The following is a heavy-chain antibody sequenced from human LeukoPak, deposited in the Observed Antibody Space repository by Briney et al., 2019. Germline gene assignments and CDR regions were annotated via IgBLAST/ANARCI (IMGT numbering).Heavy chain of an antibody. CDR1: GFTFSSYS. J-gene: IGHJ6*02. Sequence: GGSLRLSCAASGFTFSSYSMNWVRQAPGKGLEWVSYISSSSTIYYADSVKGRFTISRDNAKNSLYLQMNSLRAEDTAVYYCAREYHVYRPYYGMDVWGQGTTVTVSS. D-gene: IGHD2-2*01. CDR2: ISSSSTI. CDR3: AREYHVYRPYYGMDV. V-gene: IGHV3-48*01.